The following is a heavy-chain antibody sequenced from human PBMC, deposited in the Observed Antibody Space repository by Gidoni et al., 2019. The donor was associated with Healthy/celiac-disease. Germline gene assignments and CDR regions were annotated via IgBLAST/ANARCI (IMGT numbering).Heavy chain of an antibody. CDR1: GCSISSGSYY. D-gene: IGHD2-2*02. CDR2: IYYSGST. CDR3: ARVARDIVVVPAAIADY. Sequence: QLQLQESAPGLVMPSETLSLTCTVSGCSISSGSYYRGWSRQPPGKGLAWSGSIYYSGSTYYNPALKCRVTISVDTSKTQFSLKLSSVTAADTAVYYCARVARDIVVVPAAIADYWGQGTLVTVSS. V-gene: IGHV4-39*01. J-gene: IGHJ4*02.